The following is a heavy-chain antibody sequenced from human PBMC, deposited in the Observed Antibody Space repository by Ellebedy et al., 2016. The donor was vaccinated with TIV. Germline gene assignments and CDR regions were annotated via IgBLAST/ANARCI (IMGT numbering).Heavy chain of an antibody. CDR2: IKSSSNPI. Sequence: GESLKISCAASGFTFRSYSMNWVRQAPGKGLEWVSHIKSSSNPIYYADSVKGRFIISRDNAKNSLYLQMNNLRDEDTAVYYCSRDGGRGGGNDFWGQGTLVIFSS. D-gene: IGHD3-16*01. CDR3: SRDGGRGGGNDF. J-gene: IGHJ4*02. CDR1: GFTFRSYS. V-gene: IGHV3-48*02.